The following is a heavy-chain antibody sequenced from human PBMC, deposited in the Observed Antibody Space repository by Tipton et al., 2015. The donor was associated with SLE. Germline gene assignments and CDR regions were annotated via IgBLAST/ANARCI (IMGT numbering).Heavy chain of an antibody. Sequence: SLRLSCAASGFTFSSYAMNWVRQAPGKGLEWVSGISGSGGSTYYADSVKGRFTISRDNSKNTLYLQMNSLRAEDTAVYYCARGYSGYDYVDYWGQGTLVTVSS. CDR3: ARGYSGYDYVDY. CDR1: GFTFSSYA. V-gene: IGHV3-23*01. CDR2: ISGSGGST. J-gene: IGHJ4*02. D-gene: IGHD5-12*01.